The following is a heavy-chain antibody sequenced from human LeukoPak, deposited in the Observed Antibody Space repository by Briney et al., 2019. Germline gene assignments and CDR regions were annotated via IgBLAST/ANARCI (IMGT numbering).Heavy chain of an antibody. CDR3: ASFPLDYYDPVDY. CDR2: IYYSGST. J-gene: IGHJ4*02. CDR1: GGSFSGYY. V-gene: IGHV4-34*01. D-gene: IGHD1-26*01. Sequence: SETLSLTCAVYGGSFSGYYWSWIRQPPGKGLEWIGSIYYSGSTYYNPSLKSRVTISVDTSKNQFSLKLSSVTAADTAVYYCASFPLDYYDPVDYWGQGTLVTVSS.